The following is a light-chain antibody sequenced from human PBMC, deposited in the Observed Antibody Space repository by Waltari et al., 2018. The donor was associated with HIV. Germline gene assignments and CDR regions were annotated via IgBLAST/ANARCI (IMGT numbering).Light chain of an antibody. V-gene: IGLV2-11*01. J-gene: IGLJ1*01. CDR3: CSFAGSYSYV. Sequence: QSALTQPRSVSGSPGQSVTIPCTGTSSNYVSWYQQHPGKAPKVIIYDVSKRPSGVPDRFSGSKSGNTASLTISGLQAEDEADYYCCSFAGSYSYVFGTGTKVTVL. CDR1: SSNY. CDR2: DVS.